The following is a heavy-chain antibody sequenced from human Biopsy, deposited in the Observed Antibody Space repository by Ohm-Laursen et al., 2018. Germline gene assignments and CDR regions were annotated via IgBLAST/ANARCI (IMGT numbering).Heavy chain of an antibody. Sequence: GTLSLTCTVSGGSIGSDYWAWIRQSPGKGLEWIAYSHYSGSTNYNPSLRHRVTISVDTSKNQFSLKVTSVTAADTAVYYCASEKYDGSDHYSSPFDSWGQGARVPVSS. D-gene: IGHD3-22*01. V-gene: IGHV4-59*08. CDR1: GGSIGSDY. CDR2: SHYSGST. J-gene: IGHJ4*02. CDR3: ASEKYDGSDHYSSPFDS.